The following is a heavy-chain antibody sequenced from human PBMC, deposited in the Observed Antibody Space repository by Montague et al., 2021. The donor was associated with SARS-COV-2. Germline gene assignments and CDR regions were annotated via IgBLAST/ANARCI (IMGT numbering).Heavy chain of an antibody. CDR2: MYTSRST. V-gene: IGHV4-61*02. J-gene: IGHJ6*02. CDR3: AADSPVVFTISSWKYYGMDV. Sequence: TLSLTCTVSGGSISSGKYYWSWIRQPAGKGLEWIGLMYTSRSTNYNPSLKIRVTIAVDTSKNQFSLKLMSVTAADTAVYYCAADSPVVFTISSWKYYGMDVWGQGTPVTVSS. CDR1: GGSISSGKYY. D-gene: IGHD3-22*01.